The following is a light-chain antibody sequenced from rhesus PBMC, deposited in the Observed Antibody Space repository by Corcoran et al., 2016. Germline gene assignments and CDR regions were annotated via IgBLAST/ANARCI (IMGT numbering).Light chain of an antibody. V-gene: IGKV3-35*01. J-gene: IGKJ4*01. CDR1: QSVSSS. CDR3: QQYSNWLT. CDR2: DAS. Sequence: EIVLTQSPATLSLSPGERATLSCRASQSVSSSLAWYQQKPGQAPRLLIDDASSRATGIPDRFSRSGSGTDFTLNLSSLEPDDVGVYYCQQYSNWLTFGGGTKVELK.